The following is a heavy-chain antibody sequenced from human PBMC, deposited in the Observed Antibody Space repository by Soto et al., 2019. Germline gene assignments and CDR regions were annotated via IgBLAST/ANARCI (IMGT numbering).Heavy chain of an antibody. J-gene: IGHJ4*02. D-gene: IGHD3-16*02. CDR2: ISAYNGNT. CDR1: GYTFTSYG. V-gene: IGHV1-18*01. Sequence: QVQLVQSGAEVKKPGASVKVSCKASGYTFTSYGISWVRQAPGQGLEWMGWISAYNGNTNYAQKLQGSVTMTTDTPTSTAYMEPGGVRSDAPAVYYCASDPYDYVWGSYRSDYWGQGTLVTVCS. CDR3: ASDPYDYVWGSYRSDY.